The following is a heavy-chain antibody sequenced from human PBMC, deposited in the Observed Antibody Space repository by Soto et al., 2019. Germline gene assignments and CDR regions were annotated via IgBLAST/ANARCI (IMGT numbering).Heavy chain of an antibody. V-gene: IGHV1-58*01. J-gene: IGHJ3*02. D-gene: IGHD2-15*01. CDR3: AADSGGGGYCSGGSCPSAFDI. CDR2: IVVGSGNT. CDR1: GFTFTSSA. Sequence: QMLLVQSGPEVKKPGTSVKVSCKASGFTFTSSAVQWVRQARGQRLEWIGWIVVGSGNTNYAQKFQERVTITRDMSTSTAYMELSSLRSEDTAVYYCAADSGGGGYCSGGSCPSAFDIWGQGTMVTVSS.